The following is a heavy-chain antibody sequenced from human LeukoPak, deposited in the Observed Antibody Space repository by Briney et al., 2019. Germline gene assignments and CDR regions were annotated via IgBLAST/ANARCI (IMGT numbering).Heavy chain of an antibody. CDR2: IIPILGIA. J-gene: IGHJ4*02. Sequence: ASVKVSCKASGGTFSSYAISWVRQAPGQGLEWMGRIIPILGIANYAQKFQGRVTITADKSTSTAYMELSSLGSEDTAVYYCARDSSGYDSDYFDYWGQGTLVTVSS. CDR3: ARDSSGYDSDYFDY. CDR1: GGTFSSYA. D-gene: IGHD5-12*01. V-gene: IGHV1-69*04.